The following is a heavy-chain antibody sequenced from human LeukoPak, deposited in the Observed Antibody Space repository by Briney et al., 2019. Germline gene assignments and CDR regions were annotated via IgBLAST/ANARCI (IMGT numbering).Heavy chain of an antibody. CDR1: GGSISNGDHY. V-gene: IGHV4-31*03. Sequence: PSETLSLTCTVSGGSISNGDHYWSWIRQHPGKGLEWIGHIYYSGSTYYNPSLKSRGIISVETSKNQFSLKLSSVTAADTAVYYCARGSFIYYYYYGMDVWGQGTTVTVSS. J-gene: IGHJ6*02. D-gene: IGHD2-15*01. CDR2: IYYSGST. CDR3: ARGSFIYYYYYGMDV.